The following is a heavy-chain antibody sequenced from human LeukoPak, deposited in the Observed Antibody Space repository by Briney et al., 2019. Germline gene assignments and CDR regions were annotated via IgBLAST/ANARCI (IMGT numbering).Heavy chain of an antibody. J-gene: IGHJ4*02. CDR1: GFTFSSYA. CDR3: AREQGGYDPFDY. Sequence: GGSLRLSCAASGFTFSSYAMHWVRQAPGKGLEWVAVISYDGSNKYYADSVKGRFTISRDNSKNTLYLQMNSLRAEDTAVYHCAREQGGYDPFDYWGQGTLVTVSS. CDR2: ISYDGSNK. D-gene: IGHD5-12*01. V-gene: IGHV3-30-3*01.